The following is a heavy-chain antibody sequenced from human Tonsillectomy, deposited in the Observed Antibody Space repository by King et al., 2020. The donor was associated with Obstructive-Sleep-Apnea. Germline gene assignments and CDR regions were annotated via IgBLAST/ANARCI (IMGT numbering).Heavy chain of an antibody. Sequence: QLVQSGAEVKKPGASVKVSCKASGYTFTTYAMHWVRQAPGQRLEWMGWLNAGDGHKKYSQKFQGRVTITSATSASTAYMELSSLTPEDTAVYYCARDLGGSGTYPYWGQGTLVTVSS. CDR1: GYTFTTYA. CDR3: ARDLGGSGTYPY. J-gene: IGHJ4*02. D-gene: IGHD3-10*01. V-gene: IGHV1-3*01. CDR2: LNAGDGHK.